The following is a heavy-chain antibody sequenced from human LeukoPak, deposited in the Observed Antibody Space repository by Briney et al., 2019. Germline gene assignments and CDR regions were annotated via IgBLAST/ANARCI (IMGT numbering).Heavy chain of an antibody. J-gene: IGHJ1*01. CDR1: GFTVSSNY. CDR3: ASDSYSPEYFQH. Sequence: PGGSLRLSCAASGFTVSSNYMSWARQAPGKGLEWVSIIYSDSTTDYADSVKGRFTISRDNSKNTLYLQMNSLRAEDTAVYYCASDSYSPEYFQHWGQGTLATVSS. CDR2: IYSDSTT. V-gene: IGHV3-66*01. D-gene: IGHD2-15*01.